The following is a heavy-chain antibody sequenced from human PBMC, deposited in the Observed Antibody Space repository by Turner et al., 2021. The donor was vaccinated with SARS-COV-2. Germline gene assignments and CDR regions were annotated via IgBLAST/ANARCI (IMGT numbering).Heavy chain of an antibody. CDR3: ARSSSWYGNWLDP. J-gene: IGHJ5*02. Sequence: QVQLVQSGAEVKKPGATVKVSCKTSGYTFIDYYVHWVRQAPGQGLEWMGWLNPNSGGTDYAQKFQGRVTMTTDTSTSTAYMELRSLRSDDTAVYYCARSSSWYGNWLDPWGQGTLVTVSS. CDR1: GYTFIDYY. CDR2: LNPNSGGT. D-gene: IGHD6-13*01. V-gene: IGHV1-2*02.